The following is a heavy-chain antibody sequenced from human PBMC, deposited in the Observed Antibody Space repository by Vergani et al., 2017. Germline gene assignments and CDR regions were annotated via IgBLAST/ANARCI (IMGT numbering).Heavy chain of an antibody. CDR3: TRHWAVFAANNWFDP. CDR1: NDSVSNTFYY. CDR2: IYYSGST. Sequence: QVKLQESGPGLVKPSEPLSLTCPVSNDSVSNTFYYWGWIRQTPGKGMEWIGSIYYSGSTYYNPSLESRVTMSVDTSKSQFSLILSSATVADPAVYYCTRHWAVFAANNWFDPWGQGTLVTVSS. J-gene: IGHJ5*02. D-gene: IGHD2-21*01. V-gene: IGHV4-39*01.